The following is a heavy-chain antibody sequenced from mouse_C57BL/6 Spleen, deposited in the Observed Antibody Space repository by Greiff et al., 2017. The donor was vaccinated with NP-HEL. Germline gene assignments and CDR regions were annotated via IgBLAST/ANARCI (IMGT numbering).Heavy chain of an antibody. Sequence: QVQLKQPGAELVKPGASVKLSCKASGYTFTSYWMQWVKQRPGQGLEWIGEIDPSDSYTNYNQKFKGKATLTVDTSSSTAYMQLSSLTSEDSAVYYCAPLYYYGSSPRAMDYWGQGTSVTVSS. V-gene: IGHV1-50*01. CDR1: GYTFTSYW. CDR2: IDPSDSYT. CDR3: APLYYYGSSPRAMDY. J-gene: IGHJ4*01. D-gene: IGHD1-1*01.